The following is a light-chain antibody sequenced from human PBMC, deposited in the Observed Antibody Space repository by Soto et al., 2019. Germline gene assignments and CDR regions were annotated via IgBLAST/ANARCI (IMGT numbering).Light chain of an antibody. J-gene: IGKJ1*01. V-gene: IGKV3-20*01. CDR1: QSVSSSH. Sequence: EIVLTQSPGTLSLSPGERATLSCRASQSVSSSHLAWYQQKPGQAPRLLIYSASNRATGVPDRFSGGGSGTDFTLTISRLEPEDFAVYFCQQYVTAPRTFGQGTKVDIK. CDR3: QQYVTAPRT. CDR2: SAS.